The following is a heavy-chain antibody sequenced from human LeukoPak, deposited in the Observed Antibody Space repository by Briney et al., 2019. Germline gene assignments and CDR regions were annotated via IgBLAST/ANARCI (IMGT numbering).Heavy chain of an antibody. CDR1: GFTFSSYA. CDR3: ARDGNYGDTYYYYYYMDV. J-gene: IGHJ6*03. D-gene: IGHD4-17*01. Sequence: GGSLRLSCAASGFTFSSYAMHWVRQAPGKGLEWVAVISYDGSNKYYADSVKGRFTISRDNSKNTLYLQMNSLRAEDTAVYYCARDGNYGDTYYYYYYMDVWGKGTTVTVSS. V-gene: IGHV3-30*04. CDR2: ISYDGSNK.